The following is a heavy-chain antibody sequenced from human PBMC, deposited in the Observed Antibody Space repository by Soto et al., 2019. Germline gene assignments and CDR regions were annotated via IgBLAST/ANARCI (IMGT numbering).Heavy chain of an antibody. D-gene: IGHD5-18*01. CDR2: IYYSGST. CDR1: SGSIDNVYW. CDR3: ARGYGRNFDY. Sequence: SETLSLTCAVFSGSIDNVYWWSWIRQPPGKGLEWIGYIYYSGSTNYNPSLKSRVTISVDTSKNQFSLKLSSVTAADTAVYYCARGYGRNFDYWGQGTLVTVSS. V-gene: IGHV4-4*02. J-gene: IGHJ4*02.